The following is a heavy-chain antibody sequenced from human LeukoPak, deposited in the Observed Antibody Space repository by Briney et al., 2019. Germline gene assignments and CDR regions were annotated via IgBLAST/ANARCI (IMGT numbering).Heavy chain of an antibody. CDR2: IRSKAYGGTT. J-gene: IGHJ4*02. V-gene: IGHV3-49*04. D-gene: IGHD4-17*01. CDR3: TRAPYGDSFDY. CDR1: GFTFGDYA. Sequence: PGGSLRLSSTASGFTFGDYAMSWVRQAPGKGLEWVGFIRSKAYGGTTEYAASVKGRFTISRDDSKSIAYLQMNSLKTEDTAVYYCTRAPYGDSFDYWGQGTLVTVSS.